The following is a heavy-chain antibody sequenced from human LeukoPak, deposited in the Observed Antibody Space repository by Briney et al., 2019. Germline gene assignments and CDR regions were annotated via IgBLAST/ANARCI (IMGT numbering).Heavy chain of an antibody. Sequence: SETLSLTCTVSGGSASSSTYYWGWIRQPPGKGLEWIGTTYYRGSTYYNPSLKSRVIIFVDTSKNQFSLKLSSVTAADTAVYYAIVGASYWFDPWGQGTLVTVSA. V-gene: IGHV4-39*01. J-gene: IGHJ5*02. CDR3: IVGASYWFDP. CDR1: GGSASSSTYY. D-gene: IGHD1-26*01. CDR2: TYYRGST.